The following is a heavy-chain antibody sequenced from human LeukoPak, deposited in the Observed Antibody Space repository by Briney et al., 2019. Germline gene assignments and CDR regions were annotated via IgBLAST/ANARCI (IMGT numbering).Heavy chain of an antibody. D-gene: IGHD2-2*01. Sequence: PGGSLRLSCAASGFTFSSYAMSWVRQAPGKGLGWVSAISGSGGSTYYADSVKGRFTISRDNSKNTLYLQMNSLRAEDTAVYYCAKSLHCSSTSCYADYYYYYYMDVWGKGTTVTVSS. CDR3: AKSLHCSSTSCYADYYYYYYMDV. V-gene: IGHV3-23*01. CDR2: ISGSGGST. CDR1: GFTFSSYA. J-gene: IGHJ6*03.